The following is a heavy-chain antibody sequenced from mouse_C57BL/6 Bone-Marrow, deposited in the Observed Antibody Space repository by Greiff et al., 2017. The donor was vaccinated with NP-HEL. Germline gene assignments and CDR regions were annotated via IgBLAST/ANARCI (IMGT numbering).Heavy chain of an antibody. CDR1: GYTFTSYG. V-gene: IGHV1-81*01. CDR2: IYPRSGNT. J-gene: IGHJ2*01. D-gene: IGHD1-1*01. Sequence: VKLQESGAELARPGASVKLSCKASGYTFTSYGISWVKQRTGQGLEWIGEIYPRSGNTYYNEKFKGKATLTADKSSSTAYMGLRSLTSEDSAVYFCARLGYYYGSSYPDYWGQGTTLTVSS. CDR3: ARLGYYYGSSYPDY.